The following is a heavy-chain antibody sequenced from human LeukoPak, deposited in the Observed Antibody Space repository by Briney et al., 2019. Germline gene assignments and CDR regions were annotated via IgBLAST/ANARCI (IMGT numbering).Heavy chain of an antibody. Sequence: PSETLSLTCSVSGDSITGYYWGWIRQPPGKGLEWIGNIYYTGNTYYNSSLKNRVTISLDTSKNQFSLKLNSVTAADTAVYYCAKSNGYGLVDIWGQGTMVTVSS. V-gene: IGHV4-39*07. D-gene: IGHD3-10*01. CDR1: GDSITGYY. CDR3: AKSNGYGLVDI. CDR2: IYYTGNT. J-gene: IGHJ3*02.